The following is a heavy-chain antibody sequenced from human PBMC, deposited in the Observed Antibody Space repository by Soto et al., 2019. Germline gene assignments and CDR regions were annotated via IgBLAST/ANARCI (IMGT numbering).Heavy chain of an antibody. CDR3: ARGKYSSSPVFDY. CDR1: GGSFSGYY. D-gene: IGHD6-6*01. Sequence: PSETLSLTCAVYGGSFSGYYWSWIRQPPGKGLEWIGEINHSGSTNYNPSLKSRVTISVDTSKNQFSLKLSSVTAADTAVYYCARGKYSSSPVFDYWGQGTLVTVSS. V-gene: IGHV4-34*01. J-gene: IGHJ4*02. CDR2: INHSGST.